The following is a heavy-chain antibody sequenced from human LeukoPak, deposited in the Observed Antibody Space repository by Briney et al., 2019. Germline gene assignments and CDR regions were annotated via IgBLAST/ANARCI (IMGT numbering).Heavy chain of an antibody. CDR3: AREVGLRSQCFDY. V-gene: IGHV1-69*04. Sequence: AASVTVSRKASGGTFISYAISWLRQAPGQGLEWMGRIIPILGIANYAQKFQGRVTITADKSTSTAYMELSSLRSEDTAVYYCAREVGLRSQCFDYWGQGTLVTVSS. D-gene: IGHD3-10*02. CDR1: GGTFISYA. J-gene: IGHJ4*02. CDR2: IIPILGIA.